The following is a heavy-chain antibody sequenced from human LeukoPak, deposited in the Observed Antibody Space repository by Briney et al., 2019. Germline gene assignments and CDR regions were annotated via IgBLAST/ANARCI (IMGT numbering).Heavy chain of an antibody. J-gene: IGHJ4*02. Sequence: SETLSLTCTVSGGSISSSSYYWGWIRQPPGKGLEWIGSIYYSGSTYYNPSLMSRVTISVDTSKNQFSLKLSSVTAADTAVYYCARAKLGSYSSWSFDYWGQGTLVTVSS. V-gene: IGHV4-39*07. CDR2: IYYSGST. D-gene: IGHD6-13*01. CDR1: GGSISSSSYY. CDR3: ARAKLGSYSSWSFDY.